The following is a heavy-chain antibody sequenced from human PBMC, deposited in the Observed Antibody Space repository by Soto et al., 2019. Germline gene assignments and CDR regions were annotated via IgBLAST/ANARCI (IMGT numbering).Heavy chain of an antibody. Sequence: EVQLVESGGGLVQPGGSLRLSCAASGFTVSSNFMTWVRQAPGKGLEWVSVIHSGGSTYYADSLKGRFIISRDNSKHTLDLQMDSPGAEGTAVYHGAGGPAPDGGHWGQGTLVTVSS. CDR2: IHSGGST. J-gene: IGHJ4*02. V-gene: IGHV3-66*01. CDR1: GFTVSSNF. D-gene: IGHD3-16*01. CDR3: AGGPAPDGGH.